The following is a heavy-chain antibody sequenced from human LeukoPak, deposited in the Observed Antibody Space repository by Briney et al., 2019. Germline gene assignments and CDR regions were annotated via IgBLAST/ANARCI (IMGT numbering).Heavy chain of an antibody. CDR3: ARGRAGYCSGGSCFRFDY. V-gene: IGHV4-59*11. Sequence: PSGTLSLTCTVSGGSISSHYWSWIRQPPGKGLEWIGYIYYSGSTNYNPSLKSRVTISVDTSKNQFSLKLSSVTAADTAVYYCARGRAGYCSGGSCFRFDYWGQGTLVTVSS. D-gene: IGHD2-15*01. J-gene: IGHJ4*02. CDR2: IYYSGST. CDR1: GGSISSHY.